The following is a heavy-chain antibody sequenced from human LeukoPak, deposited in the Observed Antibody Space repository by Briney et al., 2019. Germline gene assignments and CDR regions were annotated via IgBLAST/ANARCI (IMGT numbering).Heavy chain of an antibody. CDR3: ARDRLWFGDPGRFDP. D-gene: IGHD3-10*01. CDR1: GFTFSSYS. CDR2: ISSSSSYI. Sequence: PGGSLRLSCAASGFTFSSYSMNWVRQAPGKGLEWVSSISSSSSYIYYADSVKGRFTISRDNAKNSLYLQMNSLRAEDTAVYYCARDRLWFGDPGRFDPWGQGTLVTVSS. J-gene: IGHJ5*02. V-gene: IGHV3-21*01.